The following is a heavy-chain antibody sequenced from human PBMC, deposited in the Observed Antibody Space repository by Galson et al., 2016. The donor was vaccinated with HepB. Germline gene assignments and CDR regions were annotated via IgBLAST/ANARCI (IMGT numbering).Heavy chain of an antibody. CDR1: GFTFSYYS. Sequence: SLRLSCAASGFTFSYYSMNWVRQAPGKGLEWVSSISGSSSDIYYADSAKGRFTISRDNAKNSLYLQMNSLRAEDTAVYYCARDLIAAAGRTFYYYYYYMDFWGKGTTVTVSS. J-gene: IGHJ6*03. D-gene: IGHD6-13*01. CDR2: ISGSSSDI. V-gene: IGHV3-21*01. CDR3: ARDLIAAAGRTFYYYYYYMDF.